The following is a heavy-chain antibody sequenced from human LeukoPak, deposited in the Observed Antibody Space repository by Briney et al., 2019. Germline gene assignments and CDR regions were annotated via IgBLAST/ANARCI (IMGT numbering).Heavy chain of an antibody. V-gene: IGHV4-59*01. D-gene: IGHD3-22*01. CDR2: IYYSGST. CDR3: ARVGYYDSSGYYPFDY. Sequence: PSETLSLTCTVSGGSISSYYWSWIRQPPGKGLEWIVYIYYSGSTNYNPSLKSRVTISVDTSKNQFSLKLSSVTAADTAVYYCARVGYYDSSGYYPFDYWGQGTLVTVSS. CDR1: GGSISSYY. J-gene: IGHJ4*02.